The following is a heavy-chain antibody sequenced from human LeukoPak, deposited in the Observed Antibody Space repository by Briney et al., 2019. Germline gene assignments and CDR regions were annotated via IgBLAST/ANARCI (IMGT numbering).Heavy chain of an antibody. CDR3: TTEMDDFWSGTRSLRY. V-gene: IGHV3-72*01. Sequence: PGRSLRLSCAASGFTFSDHYMDWVRQAPGKGLEWVGRTRNKANSYTTEYAASVKGRFTISRDDSKNTLYLQMNSLKTEDTAVYYCTTEMDDFWSGTRSLRYWGQGTLVTVSS. D-gene: IGHD3-3*01. CDR2: TRNKANSYTT. J-gene: IGHJ4*02. CDR1: GFTFSDHY.